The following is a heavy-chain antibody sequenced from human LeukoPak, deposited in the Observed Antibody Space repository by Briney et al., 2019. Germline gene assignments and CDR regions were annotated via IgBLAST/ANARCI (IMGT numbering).Heavy chain of an antibody. CDR3: AKWGDYDVLTGYYVPDY. Sequence: PGASLRLSCAASGFTFSNYAMSWVRQAPGKGLEWVSAILGSGGSTYYADSVKGLFTVSRDNSKSTLYLQMNSLRAEDTALYYCAKWGDYDVLTGYYVPDYWGQGTLVTVSS. CDR1: GFTFSNYA. CDR2: ILGSGGST. D-gene: IGHD3-9*01. V-gene: IGHV3-23*01. J-gene: IGHJ4*02.